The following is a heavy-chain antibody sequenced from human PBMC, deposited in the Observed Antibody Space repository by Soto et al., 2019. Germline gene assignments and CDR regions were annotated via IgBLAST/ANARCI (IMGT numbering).Heavy chain of an antibody. D-gene: IGHD5-12*01. V-gene: IGHV3-23*01. CDR2: ISGSGGGT. J-gene: IGHJ5*02. CDR3: AKGGYSGYVGWNWFDP. Sequence: EVQLLESGGGLVQPGGSLRLSCAASGFTFSSYAMSWVRQAPGKGLEWVSAISGSGGGTYYADSVKGRFTISRDNSKNTLYLQMNSLRAEDTAVYYCAKGGYSGYVGWNWFDPWGQGTLVTVSS. CDR1: GFTFSSYA.